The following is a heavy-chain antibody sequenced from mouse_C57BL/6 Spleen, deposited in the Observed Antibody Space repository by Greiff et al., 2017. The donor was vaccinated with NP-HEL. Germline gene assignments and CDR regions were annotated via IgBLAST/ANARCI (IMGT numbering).Heavy chain of an antibody. CDR1: GYTFTSYW. CDR3: ARPYGSSQSYAMDY. D-gene: IGHD1-1*01. J-gene: IGHJ4*01. V-gene: IGHV1-69*01. Sequence: VQLQQPGAELVMPGASVKLSCKASGYTFTSYWMHWVKQRPGQGLEWIGEIDPSDSYTNYNQKFKGKSTLTVDKSSSTAYMQLSSLTSEDSAVYYCARPYGSSQSYAMDYWGQGTSVTVSS. CDR2: IDPSDSYT.